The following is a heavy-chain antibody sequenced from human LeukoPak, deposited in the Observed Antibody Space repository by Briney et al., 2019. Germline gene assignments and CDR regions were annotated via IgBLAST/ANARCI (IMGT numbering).Heavy chain of an antibody. J-gene: IGHJ3*02. CDR2: IKSKTDGGTT. V-gene: IGHV3-15*01. D-gene: IGHD5-18*01. CDR3: TAWIQLWSGRAAFDI. Sequence: PGGSLRLSCAASGFTFSNAWMSWVRQAPGKGLEWVGRIKSKTDGGTTDYPAPVKGRFTISRDDSKNTLYLQMNSLKTEDTAVYYCTAWIQLWSGRAAFDIWGQGTMVTVSS. CDR1: GFTFSNAW.